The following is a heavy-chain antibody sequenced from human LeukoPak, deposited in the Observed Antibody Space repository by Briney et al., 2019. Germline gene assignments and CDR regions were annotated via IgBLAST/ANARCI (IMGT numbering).Heavy chain of an antibody. CDR3: TRVSLLDSPDY. CDR2: IKEGGSEK. D-gene: IGHD3-10*01. V-gene: IGHV3-7*01. Sequence: SGGSLRLSCAASGFTFSSSWMNWVRQAPGKGLEWVANIKEGGSEKYYVDSVKGRFTISRDNAKKSLYLQMNSLRAEDTAVYYCTRVSLLDSPDYWGQGTLVTVSS. J-gene: IGHJ4*02. CDR1: GFTFSSSW.